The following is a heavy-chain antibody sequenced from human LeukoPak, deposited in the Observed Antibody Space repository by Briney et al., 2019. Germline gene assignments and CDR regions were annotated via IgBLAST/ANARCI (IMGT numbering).Heavy chain of an antibody. Sequence: NPSETLSLTCTVSGGSISSYYWSWIRQPPGQGLEWIGYIYYSGSTNYNPSLKSRVTISVDTSKNQFSLKLSSVTAADTAVYYCASGGSSWYYYFDYWGQGTLVTVSS. CDR3: ASGGSSWYYYFDY. V-gene: IGHV4-59*01. D-gene: IGHD6-13*01. J-gene: IGHJ4*02. CDR2: IYYSGST. CDR1: GGSISSYY.